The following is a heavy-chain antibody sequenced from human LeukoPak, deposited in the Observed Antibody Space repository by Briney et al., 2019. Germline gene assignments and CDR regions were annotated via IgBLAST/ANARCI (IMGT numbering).Heavy chain of an antibody. Sequence: ASVKVSCKASGNTFTSNYLHWVRQGPGQGLEWMAIIKPSDGSILYAQKFQGRITVTRDTSTSTVYMELSRLRSDDTAVYYCARCHWGFDAFDIWGQGTMVTVSS. V-gene: IGHV1-46*01. D-gene: IGHD7-27*01. CDR3: ARCHWGFDAFDI. CDR2: IKPSDGSI. J-gene: IGHJ3*02. CDR1: GNTFTSNY.